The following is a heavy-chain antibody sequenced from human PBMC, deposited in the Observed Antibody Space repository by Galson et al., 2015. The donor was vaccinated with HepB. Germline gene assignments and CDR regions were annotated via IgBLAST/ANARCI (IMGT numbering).Heavy chain of an antibody. Sequence: SLRLSCAASGFTFSSYAMSWVRQAPGKGLEWVSAISGSGGSTYYADSVKGRFTISRDNSKNTLYLQMNSLRAEDTAVYYCAKDYFGSSSDTVTPDRLGYWGQGTLVTVSS. J-gene: IGHJ4*02. CDR1: GFTFSSYA. CDR3: AKDYFGSSSDTVTPDRLGY. CDR2: ISGSGGST. V-gene: IGHV3-23*01. D-gene: IGHD4-11*01.